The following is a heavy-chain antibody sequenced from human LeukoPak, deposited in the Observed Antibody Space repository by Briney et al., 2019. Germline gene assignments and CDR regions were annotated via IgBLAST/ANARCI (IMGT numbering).Heavy chain of an antibody. J-gene: IGHJ3*02. CDR2: IYPGDSDT. CDR3: AREPTYYYDSSGRTNAFDI. Sequence: GESLKISCKGSGYSFTSYWIGWVRPLPGKGLEWMGIIYPGDSDTRYSPSFQGQVTISADKSISTAYLQWSSLKASDTAMYYCAREPTYYYDSSGRTNAFDIWGQGTMVTVSS. CDR1: GYSFTSYW. V-gene: IGHV5-51*01. D-gene: IGHD3-22*01.